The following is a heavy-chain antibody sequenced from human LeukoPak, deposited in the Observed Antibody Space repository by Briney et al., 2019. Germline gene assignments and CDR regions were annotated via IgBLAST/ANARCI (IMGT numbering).Heavy chain of an antibody. J-gene: IGHJ5*02. D-gene: IGHD1-14*01. V-gene: IGHV4-39*01. Sequence: SETLSLTCTLSGDSIRSSGFCWGWIRQPPGKGLECVGVICDTGNTYYNPSLKSRVTISVDTSKNQFSLRVTSVTAADTALYYCTRHKSGIDWFDPWGQGTLVTVSS. CDR3: TRHKSGIDWFDP. CDR2: ICDTGNT. CDR1: GDSIRSSGFC.